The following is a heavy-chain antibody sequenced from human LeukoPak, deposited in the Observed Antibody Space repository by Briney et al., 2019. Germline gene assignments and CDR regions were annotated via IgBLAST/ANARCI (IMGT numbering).Heavy chain of an antibody. CDR1: GGTFMSYA. CDR3: ASTSKRMVTYFDY. D-gene: IGHD2-8*01. CDR2: IIPIFGTA. V-gene: IGHV1-69*01. Sequence: ASVKVSCKASGGTFMSYAISWVRQAPGQGLEWMGGIIPIFGTANYAQKFQGRVTITADESTSTAYMKLSSLRSEDTAVYYCASTSKRMVTYFDYWGQGTLVTVSS. J-gene: IGHJ4*02.